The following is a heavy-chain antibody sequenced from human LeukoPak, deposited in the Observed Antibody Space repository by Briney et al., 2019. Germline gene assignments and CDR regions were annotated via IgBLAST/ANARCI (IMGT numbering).Heavy chain of an antibody. V-gene: IGHV4-59*08. CDR1: GGSISSYY. D-gene: IGHD6-19*01. Sequence: PSETLSLTCTVSGGSISSYYWSWIRQPPGKGLEWIGYIYYSGSTNYNPSLKSRVTISVDTSKNQFSLKLSSVTAADTAVYYCARISGWYSPVRYYFDYWGQGTLVTVSS. CDR3: ARISGWYSPVRYYFDY. CDR2: IYYSGST. J-gene: IGHJ4*02.